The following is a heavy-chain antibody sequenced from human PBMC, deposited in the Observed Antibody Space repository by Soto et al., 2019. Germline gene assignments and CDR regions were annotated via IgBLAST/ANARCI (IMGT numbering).Heavy chain of an antibody. CDR2: VTGSGGQI. CDR1: GFTISTYA. J-gene: IGHJ5*02. CDR3: AKDAVYKDGLWLMDS. D-gene: IGHD2-21*01. V-gene: IGHV3-23*01. Sequence: PGGPLRLSCAASGFTISTYAMTWVRQAPGKGLECVSGVTGSGGQIHYADSVKGRFTISKDNSKNTLYLQMSSLREEDTALYYCAKDAVYKDGLWLMDSWGQGTLVTVSS.